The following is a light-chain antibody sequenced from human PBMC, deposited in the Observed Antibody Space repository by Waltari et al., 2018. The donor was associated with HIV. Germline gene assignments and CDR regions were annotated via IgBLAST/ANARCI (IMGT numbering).Light chain of an antibody. Sequence: QPVLTQSSSASASLGSSVKLTCTLSSGHRSYIIAWHQQQPGKAPRYLMKLEGSGSYNKRSGIPVRFPGSGSGADRYLTISHLQSEDEADYYCETLDSNSHKVVFGGGTKLTV. CDR1: SGHRSYI. V-gene: IGLV4-60*03. CDR3: ETLDSNSHKVV. J-gene: IGLJ2*01. CDR2: LEGSGSY.